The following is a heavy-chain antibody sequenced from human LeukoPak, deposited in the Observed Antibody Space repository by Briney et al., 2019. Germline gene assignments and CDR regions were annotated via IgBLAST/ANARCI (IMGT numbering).Heavy chain of an antibody. J-gene: IGHJ4*02. D-gene: IGHD3-22*01. Sequence: PGRSLRLSCAASGFTFSSYGMHWVRQAPGKGLEWVAVIWYDGSNKYYEDSVKGRFTISRDNSKNTLYLQMNSLRAEDTAVYYCARQEYFYDSSGVDQWGQGTQVTVSS. CDR1: GFTFSSYG. V-gene: IGHV3-33*01. CDR2: IWYDGSNK. CDR3: ARQEYFYDSSGVDQ.